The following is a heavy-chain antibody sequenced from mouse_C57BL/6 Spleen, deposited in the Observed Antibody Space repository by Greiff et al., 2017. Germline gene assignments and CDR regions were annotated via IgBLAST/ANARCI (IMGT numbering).Heavy chain of an antibody. Sequence: QVQLQQPGAELVRPGSSVKLSCKASGYTFTSYWMHWVKQRPIQGLEWIGNIDPSDSETHYNQKFKDKATLTVDKSSSTAYMQLSSLTSEDSAVYYCARRGLYYGNPFDYWGQGTTLTVSS. CDR3: ARRGLYYGNPFDY. CDR2: IDPSDSET. J-gene: IGHJ2*01. V-gene: IGHV1-52*01. D-gene: IGHD2-1*01. CDR1: GYTFTSYW.